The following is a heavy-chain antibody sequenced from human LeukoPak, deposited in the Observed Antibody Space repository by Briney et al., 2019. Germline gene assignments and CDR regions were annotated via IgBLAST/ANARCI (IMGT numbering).Heavy chain of an antibody. CDR2: ISYDGSNK. D-gene: IGHD6-13*01. CDR1: GFTFSSYG. CDR3: TGYSSSWIRGAIDY. J-gene: IGHJ4*02. Sequence: GGSLRLSCAASGFTFSSYGMHWVRQAPGKGLEWVAVISYDGSNKYYADSVKGRFTISRDNSKNTLYLQMNSLRAEDTAVYYCTGYSSSWIRGAIDYWGQGTLVTVSS. V-gene: IGHV3-30*03.